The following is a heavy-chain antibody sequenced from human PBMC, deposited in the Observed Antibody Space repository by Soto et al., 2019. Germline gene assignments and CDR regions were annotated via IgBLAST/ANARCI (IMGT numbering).Heavy chain of an antibody. CDR1: GGPIRSGDHY. D-gene: IGHD6-13*01. CDR3: ASKSSLAAAYYDYYGMDV. Sequence: SETLSPTCPVSGGPIRSGDHYWSWIRQPPGKDLEWIGYIYYSESAYYNPSLKSRLTISLDTSKNQFSLDLTSVTAADTAVYYWASKSSLAAAYYDYYGMDVWGQGTTDTVSS. V-gene: IGHV4-30-4*01. J-gene: IGHJ6*02. CDR2: IYYSESA.